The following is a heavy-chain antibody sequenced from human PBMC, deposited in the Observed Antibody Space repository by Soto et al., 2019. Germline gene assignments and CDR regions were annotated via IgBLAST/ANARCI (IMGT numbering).Heavy chain of an antibody. Sequence: QVHLVESGGGVVQPGSSLRLSCAASEFTFRIFAMHWLRQSPGKGLEWVAVISYDGSRKADSVKGRFTFSRDNSWNTLYLQMNSLRAEDTAIYYCARGDREDIEEVVGVRPGEYSMDVWGQGTKVTVSS. CDR2: ISYDGSRK. CDR3: ARGDREDIEEVVGVRPGEYSMDV. J-gene: IGHJ6*02. CDR1: EFTFRIFA. V-gene: IGHV3-30-3*01. D-gene: IGHD1-26*01.